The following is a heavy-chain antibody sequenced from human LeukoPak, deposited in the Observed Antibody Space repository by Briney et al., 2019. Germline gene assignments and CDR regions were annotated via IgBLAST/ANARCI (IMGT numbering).Heavy chain of an antibody. J-gene: IGHJ6*03. CDR1: GYSISSVYY. D-gene: IGHD2-2*01. V-gene: IGHV4-38-2*02. CDR2: IYHSGST. Sequence: SETVSLTCTVSGYSISSVYYLGWIRQRPGKGLGWIRSIYHSGSTYYNPSVRSRVTISVDTSKHQISLKLSSVTAADTAVYYCARIKLEQDIVVVPAVPHMDVWGKGTTVTVSS. CDR3: ARIKLEQDIVVVPAVPHMDV.